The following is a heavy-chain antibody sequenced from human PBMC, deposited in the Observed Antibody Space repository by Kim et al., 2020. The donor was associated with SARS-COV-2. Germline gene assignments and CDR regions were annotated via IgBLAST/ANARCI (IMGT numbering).Heavy chain of an antibody. CDR2: VHIDVGA. V-gene: IGHV4-4*07. CDR3: ARDPFHSSFDY. D-gene: IGHD2-21*01. CDR1: GGSVNIYY. Sequence: SETLSLTCSVSGGSVNIYYWSWIRQSAGKGLEWIGRVHIDVGAAYNPSLKSRVTMSLDVSKNEFSLQLSSVTAADAAIYYCARDPFHSSFDYWGQGTLVTVSS. J-gene: IGHJ4*02.